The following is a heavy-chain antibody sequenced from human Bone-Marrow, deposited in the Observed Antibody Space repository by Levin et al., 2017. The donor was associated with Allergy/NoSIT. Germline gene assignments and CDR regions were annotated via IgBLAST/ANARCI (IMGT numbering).Heavy chain of an antibody. CDR2: IYYTGST. V-gene: IGHV4-59*01. J-gene: IGHJ4*02. CDR3: AGGLGAMNVDY. CDR1: GGSISSYY. Sequence: SETLSLTCTVSGGSISSYYWSWIRQPPGKGLEWIGYIYYTGSTSYNPSLKSRVTISIDTSKNPFSLKLSSVIAADPAVFFCAGGLGAMNVDYWGQGTLVTVPS. D-gene: IGHD3-16*01.